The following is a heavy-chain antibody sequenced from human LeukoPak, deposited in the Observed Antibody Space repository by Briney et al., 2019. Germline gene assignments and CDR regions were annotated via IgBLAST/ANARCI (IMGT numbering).Heavy chain of an antibody. Sequence: GESLKISCKGSGYSFTSYWIGWVRQMPGKGLEWMGIIYPGDSDIRYSPSFQGQVTISADKSISTAYLQWSSLKASDTAMYYCARGSDFWSGYLSVYYYGMDVWGQGTMVTVSS. CDR1: GYSFTSYW. D-gene: IGHD3-3*01. CDR2: IYPGDSDI. V-gene: IGHV5-51*01. J-gene: IGHJ6*02. CDR3: ARGSDFWSGYLSVYYYGMDV.